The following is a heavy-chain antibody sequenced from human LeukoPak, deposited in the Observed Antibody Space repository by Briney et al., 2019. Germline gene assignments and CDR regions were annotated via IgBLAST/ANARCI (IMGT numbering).Heavy chain of an antibody. CDR3: GKNRYSGSLSPFDI. CDR2: IYKDGRT. CDR1: GFTVNSNY. D-gene: IGHD1-26*01. V-gene: IGHV3-53*01. J-gene: IGHJ3*02. Sequence: GGSLRLSCAASGFTVNSNYMSWVRQAPGKGLERVSIIYKDGRTYYADSVKGRFTISRDNSKNTLYLQMNSLRAEDTAVYYCGKNRYSGSLSPFDIWGQGTMVTVSS.